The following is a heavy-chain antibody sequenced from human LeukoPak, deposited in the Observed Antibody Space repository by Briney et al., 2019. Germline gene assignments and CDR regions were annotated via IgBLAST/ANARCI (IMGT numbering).Heavy chain of an antibody. Sequence: PSETLSLSCTVSGGSISSYYWSWIRQPPGKGLERIGYIYYSGSTNYNPSPKSRVTISVDTSKNQFSLKLSSVTAADTAVYYCARARVYQLLVSSFAFDIWGQGTMVTVSS. CDR1: GGSISSYY. CDR2: IYYSGST. J-gene: IGHJ3*02. D-gene: IGHD2-2*01. V-gene: IGHV4-59*01. CDR3: ARARVYQLLVSSFAFDI.